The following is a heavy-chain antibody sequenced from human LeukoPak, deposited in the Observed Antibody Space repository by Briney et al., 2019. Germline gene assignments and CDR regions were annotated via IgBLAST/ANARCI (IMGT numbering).Heavy chain of an antibody. CDR2: IYYSGST. V-gene: IGHV4-59*01. J-gene: IGHJ5*02. D-gene: IGHD2-2*01. CDR1: GRSISSYY. CDR3: ARGAVVVPAAMGTSNWFDP. Sequence: SETLSLTCTVSGRSISSYYWSWIRQPPGKGLEWIGYIYYSGSTNYNPSPKSRVTISVDTSKNQFSLKLSSVTAADTAVYYCARGAVVVPAAMGTSNWFDPWGQGTLVTVSS.